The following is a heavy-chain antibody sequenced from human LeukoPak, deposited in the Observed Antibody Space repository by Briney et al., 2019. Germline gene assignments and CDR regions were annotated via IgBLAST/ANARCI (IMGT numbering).Heavy chain of an antibody. Sequence: GASVKVSCKASGYTFTSHDINWIRQATGQGLEWMGWMDPNSGDTNYAQKFQGRLTLTRDTSISTAYMELSRLTSDDTALYYCAREGLSLINFDSWGQGTLITVSS. CDR2: MDPNSGDT. V-gene: IGHV1-2*02. CDR1: GYTFTSHD. D-gene: IGHD3-10*01. CDR3: AREGLSLINFDS. J-gene: IGHJ4*02.